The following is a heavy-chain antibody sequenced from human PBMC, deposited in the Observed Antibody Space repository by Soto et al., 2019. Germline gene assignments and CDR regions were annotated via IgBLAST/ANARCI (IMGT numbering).Heavy chain of an antibody. V-gene: IGHV3-21*01. D-gene: IGHD2-2*02. CDR2: ISSDSSYK. Sequence: EVQLVESGGGLGKPGESLRLSCAASGFTLSSHTMNWVRQAPGKGLEWVSSISSDSSYKYYTDSVKGRFTVSRDNAKNSLYLQMNSLRAEDTAVYYCARVHCTRSNFYIECYYYNDMKVWGKVATVIASS. CDR3: ARVHCTRSNFYIECYYYNDMKV. CDR1: GFTLSSHT. J-gene: IGHJ6*04.